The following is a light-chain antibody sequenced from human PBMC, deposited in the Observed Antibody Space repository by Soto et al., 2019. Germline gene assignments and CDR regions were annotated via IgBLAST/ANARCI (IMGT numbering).Light chain of an antibody. J-gene: IGLJ3*02. CDR2: EVS. V-gene: IGLV2-8*01. CDR1: SSDVGGYNY. Sequence: QSALTQPPSASGSPGQSVTISCTGTSSDVGGYNYVSWYQQHPGKVTKLMIYEVSKRPSGVPDRFSGSKSGNTASLTVSGLQAEDEADYYCSSYAGSNNLGVFGGGTKLTVL. CDR3: SSYAGSNNLGV.